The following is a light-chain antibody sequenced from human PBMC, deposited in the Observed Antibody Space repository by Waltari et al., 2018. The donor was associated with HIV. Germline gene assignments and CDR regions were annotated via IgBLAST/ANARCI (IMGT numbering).Light chain of an antibody. J-gene: IGLJ3*02. CDR2: DDK. CDR1: NVATTD. CDR3: SVWDTNLDWV. V-gene: IGLV3-21*02. Sequence: SSLLTQPPSVSVPPGQSAILSSSGHNVATTDVPWYRQRPDHAPGVVVHDDKDWPPEVPVRFSGSNSGDQATLTIDNVEDDDEADYYCSVWDTNLDWVFGGGTKLTVL.